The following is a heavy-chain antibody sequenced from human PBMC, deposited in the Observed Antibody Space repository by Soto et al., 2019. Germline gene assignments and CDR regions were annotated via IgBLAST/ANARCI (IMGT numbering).Heavy chain of an antibody. CDR1: GGSISSSSYY. CDR3: ARIGYSSSWYWFDP. Sequence: PSETLSLTCTVSGGSISSSSYYWGWIRQPPGKGLEWIGSIYYSGSTYYNPSLKSRVTISVDTSKNQFSLKLSSVTAADTAVYYCARIGYSSSWYWFDPWGQGTLVTVSS. J-gene: IGHJ5*02. CDR2: IYYSGST. D-gene: IGHD6-13*01. V-gene: IGHV4-39*01.